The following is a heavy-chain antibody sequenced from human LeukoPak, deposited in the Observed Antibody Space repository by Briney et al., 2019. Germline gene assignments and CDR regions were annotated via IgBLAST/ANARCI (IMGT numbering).Heavy chain of an antibody. Sequence: GASVTVSCKTSGYTFLDYGISWLRQAPGQGLEWMGWVGPYNGKTQYSQKLQGRITLTTDTSTNTAFMELTSLSPDDTAIYYCTRDFSAKMATITDIWGQGTLVAVSS. J-gene: IGHJ4*02. D-gene: IGHD5-24*01. V-gene: IGHV1-18*01. CDR3: TRDFSAKMATITDI. CDR1: GYTFLDYG. CDR2: VGPYNGKT.